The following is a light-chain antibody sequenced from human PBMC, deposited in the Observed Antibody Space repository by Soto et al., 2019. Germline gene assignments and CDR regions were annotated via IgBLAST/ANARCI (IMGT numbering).Light chain of an antibody. CDR2: DAS. CDR1: HDITNY. J-gene: IGKJ5*01. V-gene: IGKV1-17*01. Sequence: DIQMTQSPSSLSASVGDRVTITCQASHDITNYVNWYQQKPGKAPKLVIYDASNLEIGVPSRFSGSGSGTEFTLTISSLQPEDFATYYCQQLNSYPITFGQGTRLEI. CDR3: QQLNSYPIT.